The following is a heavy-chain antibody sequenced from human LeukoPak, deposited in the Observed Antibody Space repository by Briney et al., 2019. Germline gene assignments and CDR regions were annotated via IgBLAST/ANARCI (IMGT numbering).Heavy chain of an antibody. CDR2: IYTSGST. V-gene: IGHV4-59*10. Sequence: PSETLSLTCAVYGGSFSGYYWSWIRQPAGKGLEWIGRIYTSGSTNYNPSLKSRVTMSVDTSKNQFSLKLSSVTAADTAGYYCARSRMITFGGVIVPEYYFDYWGQGTLVTVSS. D-gene: IGHD3-16*02. CDR1: GGSFSGYY. CDR3: ARSRMITFGGVIVPEYYFDY. J-gene: IGHJ4*02.